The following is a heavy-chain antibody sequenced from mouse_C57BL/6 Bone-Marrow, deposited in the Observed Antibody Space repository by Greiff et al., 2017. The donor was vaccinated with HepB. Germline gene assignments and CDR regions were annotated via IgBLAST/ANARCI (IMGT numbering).Heavy chain of an antibody. Sequence: QVQLQQPGAELVMPGASVKLSCKASGYTFTSYWMHWVKQRPGQGLEWIGEIDPSDSYTNYNQKFTGKSTLTVDKSSSTAYMQLSSLTSEDSAVYYCARIPYYSNYVAPYWYFDVWGTGTTVTVSS. V-gene: IGHV1-69*01. D-gene: IGHD2-5*01. CDR1: GYTFTSYW. CDR3: ARIPYYSNYVAPYWYFDV. CDR2: IDPSDSYT. J-gene: IGHJ1*03.